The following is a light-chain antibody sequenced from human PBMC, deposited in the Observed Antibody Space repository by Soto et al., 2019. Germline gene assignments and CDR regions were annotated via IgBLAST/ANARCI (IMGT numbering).Light chain of an antibody. Sequence: DVVMTQSPLSLPVTLGQPASISCRSSQSLVYSDGNTYLDWFHQRPGQSPRRLIYKVSTRDSGVPDRFSGSGSGTDCTLKISRVEAEDVGIYYCMQGTYWPRSFGQGTKVEIK. V-gene: IGKV2-30*01. J-gene: IGKJ1*01. CDR1: QSLVYSDGNTY. CDR2: KVS. CDR3: MQGTYWPRS.